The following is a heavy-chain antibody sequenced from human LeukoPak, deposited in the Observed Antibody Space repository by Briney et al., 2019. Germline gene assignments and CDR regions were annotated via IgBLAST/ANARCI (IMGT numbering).Heavy chain of an antibody. CDR3: AREGRGGWYVDY. CDR1: GGSISSSSYY. J-gene: IGHJ4*02. Sequence: PSETLSLTCTVSGGSISSSSYYWGWIRQPPGKGLEWIGYIYYSGSTNYNPSLKSRVTISVDTSKNQFSLKLSSVTAADTAVYYCAREGRGGWYVDYWGQGTLVTVSS. D-gene: IGHD5-24*01. CDR2: IYYSGST. V-gene: IGHV4-61*01.